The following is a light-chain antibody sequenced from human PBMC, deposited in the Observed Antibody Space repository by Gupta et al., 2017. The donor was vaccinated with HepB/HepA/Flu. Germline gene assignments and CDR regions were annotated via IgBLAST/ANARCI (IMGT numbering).Light chain of an antibody. V-gene: IGKV3-15*01. CDR1: QSLGSR. Sequence: EIVLTPSPATLSVSPGERATLSCRASQSLGSRLAWYQQKPGQALRLLIYGASTRATGIPARFRGSWSETEFTLTISSLKSEDFAVYYCQQHTIEHPWTFGEGTKVEIK. CDR3: QQHTIEHPWT. CDR2: GAS. J-gene: IGKJ1*01.